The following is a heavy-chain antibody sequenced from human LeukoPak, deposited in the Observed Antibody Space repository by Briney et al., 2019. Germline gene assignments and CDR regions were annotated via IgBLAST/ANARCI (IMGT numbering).Heavy chain of an antibody. CDR3: ASSKDIVVVPAASGVTSDPYYYYMDV. CDR1: GGTFSSYA. J-gene: IGHJ6*03. Sequence: ASVKVSCKASGGTFSSYAISWVRQAPGQGREWVGGIIPIFGTANYAQKFQGRVTITTDESTSTADMELSSLRSEDTAVYYCASSKDIVVVPAASGVTSDPYYYYMDVWGTGTTVTASS. CDR2: IIPIFGTA. V-gene: IGHV1-69*05. D-gene: IGHD2-2*01.